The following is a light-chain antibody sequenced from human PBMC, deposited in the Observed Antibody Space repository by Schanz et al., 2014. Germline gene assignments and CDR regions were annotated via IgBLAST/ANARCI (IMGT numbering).Light chain of an antibody. J-gene: IGKJ2*01. CDR1: QSVSSSN. CDR3: QQYHNSPPDT. Sequence: EIVLTQSPGTLSLSPGERATLSCRASQSVSSSNLAWYQQKPGQAPRLLIYAASSRATGIPDRFSARGSGTDFTLTISRLEPEDFAVYYCQQYHNSPPDTFGQGTKLEIK. V-gene: IGKV3-20*01. CDR2: AAS.